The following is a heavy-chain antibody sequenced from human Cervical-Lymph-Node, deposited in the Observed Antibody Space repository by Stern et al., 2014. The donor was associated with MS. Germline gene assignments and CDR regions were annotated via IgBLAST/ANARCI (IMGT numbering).Heavy chain of an antibody. CDR1: GFKFSSYT. CDR2: ISGSSSSYT. Sequence: EVQLVESGGGLVKPGGSLRLSCAASGFKFSSYTMNWVRQAPGKGLEWVSSISGSSSSYTFYADSVKGRFTTSRDNAKNSLYLQMNSLRAEDTALYYCAMGIAVAGQPYRGQGTLVTVSS. J-gene: IGHJ4*02. D-gene: IGHD6-19*01. V-gene: IGHV3-21*06. CDR3: AMGIAVAGQPY.